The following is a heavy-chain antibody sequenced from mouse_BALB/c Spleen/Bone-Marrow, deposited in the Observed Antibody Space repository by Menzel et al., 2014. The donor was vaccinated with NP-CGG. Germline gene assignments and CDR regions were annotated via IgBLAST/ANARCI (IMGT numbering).Heavy chain of an antibody. CDR1: GFNIKDTY. J-gene: IGHJ2*01. CDR2: IDPANGNT. Sequence: EAQRVESGAELVKSGASVKLSCTASGFNIKDTYMHWVKQRPEQGLEWIGRIDPANGNTKYDPKFQGKATITADTSSNTAYLQLSSLTSEDTAVYYCVSYYYGNYFDSWGQGTTLTVSS. CDR3: VSYYYGNYFDS. D-gene: IGHD1-1*01. V-gene: IGHV14-3*02.